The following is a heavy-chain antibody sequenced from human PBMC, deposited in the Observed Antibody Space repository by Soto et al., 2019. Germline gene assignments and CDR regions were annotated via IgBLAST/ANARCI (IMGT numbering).Heavy chain of an antibody. CDR3: SRSLAVAGTSDWFDP. V-gene: IGHV1-8*01. D-gene: IGHD6-19*01. CDR2: MNPNSGNT. J-gene: IGHJ5*02. CDR1: GYTFTSYD. Sequence: QVQLVQSGAEVKKPGASVKVSCKASGYTFTSYDINWVRQATGQGLEWMGWMNPNSGNTGYAQKIQGRVTMTRNTSISTGYKKLSSLRSEETAVYYCSRSLAVAGTSDWFDPWGKGTLVSVPS.